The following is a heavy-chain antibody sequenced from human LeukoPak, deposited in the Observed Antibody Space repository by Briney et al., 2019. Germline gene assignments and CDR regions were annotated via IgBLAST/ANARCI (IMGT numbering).Heavy chain of an antibody. D-gene: IGHD3-22*01. V-gene: IGHV3-53*01. CDR1: GFTVSSNY. Sequence: AGSLTLSCAASGFTVSSNYMCWVRLAPGQGLGWVSVIYLGGNTYYAYTVTGRLPVSRDNSKTTLYLQLNSLSAEDTAVFYCASPSSGQSFDIWGQGTMDRVST. CDR2: IYLGGNT. J-gene: IGHJ3*02. CDR3: ASPSSGQSFDI.